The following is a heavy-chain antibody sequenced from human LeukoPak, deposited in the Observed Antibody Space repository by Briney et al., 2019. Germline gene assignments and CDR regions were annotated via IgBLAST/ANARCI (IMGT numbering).Heavy chain of an antibody. Sequence: GGSLRLSCAASGFTFDDYAMSWVRQAPGKGLEWVSGISGSDGSTNYADSVKGRFTISREKSKNTLYLQMNSLRAEDTAVYYCAKDSAKKYDDYWGQGTLVTVSS. CDR1: GFTFDDYA. D-gene: IGHD2/OR15-2a*01. J-gene: IGHJ4*02. CDR2: ISGSDGST. CDR3: AKDSAKKYDDY. V-gene: IGHV3-23*01.